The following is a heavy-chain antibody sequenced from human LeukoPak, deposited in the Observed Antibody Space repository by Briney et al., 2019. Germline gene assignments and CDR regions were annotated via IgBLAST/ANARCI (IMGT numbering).Heavy chain of an antibody. CDR2: ISYDGSNK. CDR3: AKGRLSVVYGVDY. D-gene: IGHD2-8*02. Sequence: GRSLRLSCAASGFTFSSYGMHWVRQAPGKGLEWVAVISYDGSNKYYADSVKDRFTISRDNSKNTLYLQMNSLRAEDTAVYYCAKGRLSVVYGVDYWGQGTLVTVSS. J-gene: IGHJ4*02. V-gene: IGHV3-30*18. CDR1: GFTFSSYG.